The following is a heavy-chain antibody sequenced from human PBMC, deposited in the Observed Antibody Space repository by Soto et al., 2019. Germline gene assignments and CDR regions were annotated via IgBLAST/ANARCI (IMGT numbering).Heavy chain of an antibody. CDR1: GGTFSSYA. CDR2: IIPIFGTA. Sequence: AVKVSCKASGGTFSSYAISWVRQSALQGLDWMGGIIPIFGTANYAQKFQGRVTITADESTSTAYMELSSLRSEDTAVYYCARESADIVVVPAVNNWFDPWGQGTLVTVSS. CDR3: ARESADIVVVPAVNNWFDP. J-gene: IGHJ5*02. V-gene: IGHV1-69*13. D-gene: IGHD2-2*01.